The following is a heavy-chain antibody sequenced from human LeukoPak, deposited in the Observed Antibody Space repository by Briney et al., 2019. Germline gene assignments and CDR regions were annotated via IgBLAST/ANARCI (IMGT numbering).Heavy chain of an antibody. CDR1: GFTFSSYS. J-gene: IGHJ4*02. D-gene: IGHD3-22*01. Sequence: GGSLRLSCAASGFTFSSYSMNWVRQAPGKGLEWVSSISSGSSYIYYADSVKGRFTISRDNAKNSLYLQMNSLRAEDTAVYYCASLEGYYYDSSGSNGGFDYWGQGTLVTVSS. V-gene: IGHV3-21*01. CDR3: ASLEGYYYDSSGSNGGFDY. CDR2: ISSGSSYI.